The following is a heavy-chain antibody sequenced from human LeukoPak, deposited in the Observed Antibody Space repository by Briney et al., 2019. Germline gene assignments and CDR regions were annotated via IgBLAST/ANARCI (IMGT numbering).Heavy chain of an antibody. J-gene: IGHJ4*02. D-gene: IGHD5-24*01. CDR1: GYTFTDYF. CDR3: ARDPRDGYNCPFDL. Sequence: ASVKVSCKASGYTFTDYFIHRVRQAPGQGLEWMGWINPNSGDTNYAQRFQGRVTMTRDTSISTAYMDLSRLRSDDAAVYYCARDPRDGYNCPFDLWGQGTLVTVSS. V-gene: IGHV1-2*02. CDR2: INPNSGDT.